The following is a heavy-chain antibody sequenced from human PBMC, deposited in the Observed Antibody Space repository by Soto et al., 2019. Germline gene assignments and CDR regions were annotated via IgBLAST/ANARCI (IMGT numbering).Heavy chain of an antibody. D-gene: IGHD3-9*01. J-gene: IGHJ4*02. CDR2: IYYSGST. CDR1: GGSISSSSYY. V-gene: IGHV4-39*01. Sequence: TSETLSLTCAVYGGSISSSSYYWGWIRQPPGKGLEWIGSIYYSGSTYYNPSLKSRVTISIDKSKNQFSLKLSSLTAADTAVYYCARLEGLATISYYFDFWGQGTLVTVSS. CDR3: ARLEGLATISYYFDF.